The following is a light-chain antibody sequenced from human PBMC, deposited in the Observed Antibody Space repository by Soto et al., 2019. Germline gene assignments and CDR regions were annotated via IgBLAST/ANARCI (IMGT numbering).Light chain of an antibody. J-gene: IGKJ5*01. CDR2: WAS. CDR3: QQYYSSHT. CDR1: QSVLYSSNNKNY. Sequence: DIVMTQSPDSLAVSLGERATINCKSSQSVLYSSNNKNYLAWYQQKPGQPPKLLVYWASTRGSGVPDRFSGSGSGTDFTLTISSLQGEDVAVYCCQQYYSSHTWGQGTRLEI. V-gene: IGKV4-1*01.